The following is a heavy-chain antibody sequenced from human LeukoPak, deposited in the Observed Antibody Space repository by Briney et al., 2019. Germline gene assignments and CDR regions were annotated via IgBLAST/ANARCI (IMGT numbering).Heavy chain of an antibody. J-gene: IGHJ6*02. CDR2: ISGSGGST. CDR1: GFTFSSYA. D-gene: IGHD2-21*02. Sequence: QPGGSLRLSCAASGFTFSSYAMSWVRQAPGKGLEWVSAISGSGGSTYYADSVKGRFTISRDNSKNTLYLQMNSLRAEDTAVYYCARNPMDPICGGDCERLMDVWGQGTTVTVSS. CDR3: ARNPMDPICGGDCERLMDV. V-gene: IGHV3-23*01.